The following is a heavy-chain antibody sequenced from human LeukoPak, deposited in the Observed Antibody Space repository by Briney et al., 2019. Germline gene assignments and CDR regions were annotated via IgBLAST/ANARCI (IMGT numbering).Heavy chain of an antibody. Sequence: GGSLRLSCAASGFSFSTYAMTWVRQAPGKGLEWVSAISGSGGSTYYADSVKGRFTISRDNYKNTLYLQMNSLRAEDTAVYYCARDYGDYPEYYFDYWGQGTLVTVSS. D-gene: IGHD4-17*01. J-gene: IGHJ4*02. CDR1: GFSFSTYA. CDR3: ARDYGDYPEYYFDY. V-gene: IGHV3-23*01. CDR2: ISGSGGST.